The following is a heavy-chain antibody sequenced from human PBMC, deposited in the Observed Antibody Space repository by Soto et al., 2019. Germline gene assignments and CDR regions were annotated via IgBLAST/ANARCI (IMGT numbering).Heavy chain of an antibody. J-gene: IGHJ4*02. CDR3: ARRGSGWYYFDY. CDR1: GGSISSSSYY. D-gene: IGHD6-19*01. Sequence: PSETLSLTCTVSGGSISSSSYYWGWIRQPPGKGLEWIGSIYYSGSTYYNPSLKSRVTISVDTSKNQFSLKLSSVTAADTAVYYCARRGSGWYYFDYWGQGTLVTVSS. V-gene: IGHV4-39*01. CDR2: IYYSGST.